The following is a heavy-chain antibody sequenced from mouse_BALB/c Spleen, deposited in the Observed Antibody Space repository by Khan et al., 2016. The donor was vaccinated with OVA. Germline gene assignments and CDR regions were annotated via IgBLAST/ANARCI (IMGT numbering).Heavy chain of an antibody. V-gene: IGHV1-9*01. Sequence: QVQLQQSGAELMKPGASVKISCKATDFTFSNYWIEWIKQRPGHGLEWIGQILPGSNITNYNEKFKGKATFTAETSSNTAYMQLSSLTSEDSAVYYCSLYGSRGDYWGQGTTVTVSS. CDR2: ILPGSNIT. J-gene: IGHJ2*01. CDR1: DFTFSNYW. CDR3: SLYGSRGDY. D-gene: IGHD1-1*01.